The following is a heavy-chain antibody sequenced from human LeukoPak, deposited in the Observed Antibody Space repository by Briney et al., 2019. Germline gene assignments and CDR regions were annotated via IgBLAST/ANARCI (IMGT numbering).Heavy chain of an antibody. D-gene: IGHD3-22*01. Sequence: KPSETLSLIXTVSGGSISHYFWNWVRQPAGKGLEWIGRIYTNENTNYNPSLKSRVTISVDTSKNQFSLKLSSVTAADTAVYYCVRETTMIGTPYYMDVWGKGTTVTVSS. V-gene: IGHV4-4*07. CDR2: IYTNENT. CDR3: VRETTMIGTPYYMDV. J-gene: IGHJ6*03. CDR1: GGSISHYF.